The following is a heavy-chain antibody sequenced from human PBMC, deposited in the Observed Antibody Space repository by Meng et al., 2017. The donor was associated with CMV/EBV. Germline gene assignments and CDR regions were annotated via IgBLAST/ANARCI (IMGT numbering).Heavy chain of an antibody. Sequence: ASVKVSCKASGYTFTSYDINWVRQATGQGLEWMGWMNPNSGNTGYAQKFQGRVTITRNTSISTAYMELNSLRAEDTAVYYCAREGGLYSSGWYGPLGNYYYGMDVWGQGTTVTVSS. J-gene: IGHJ6*02. CDR1: GYTFTSYD. CDR3: AREGGLYSSGWYGPLGNYYYGMDV. D-gene: IGHD6-19*01. V-gene: IGHV1-8*03. CDR2: MNPNSGNT.